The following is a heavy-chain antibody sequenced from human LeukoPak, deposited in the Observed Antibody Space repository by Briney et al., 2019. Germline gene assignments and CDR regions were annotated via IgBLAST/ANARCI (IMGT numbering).Heavy chain of an antibody. CDR3: ARTRRGYCSSTSCSNWFDP. D-gene: IGHD2-2*01. J-gene: IGHJ5*02. V-gene: IGHV1-2*06. CDR1: GYTFTGYY. Sequence: ASVKVSCKASGYTFTGYYMHWVRQAPGQGLEWMGRINPNSGGTNYAQKFQGRVTMTRDTFISTAYMELSRLRSDDTAVYYCARTRRGYCSSTSCSNWFDPWGQGTLVTVSS. CDR2: INPNSGGT.